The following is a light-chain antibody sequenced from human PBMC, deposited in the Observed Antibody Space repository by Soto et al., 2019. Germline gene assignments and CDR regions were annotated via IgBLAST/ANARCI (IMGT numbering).Light chain of an antibody. CDR1: QSVRSTF. V-gene: IGKV3-20*01. J-gene: IGKJ2*01. Sequence: EVLLTQSPGTLSLSPGERVTLSCRTSQSVRSTFLAWYQQKPGQAPRLLIYGASTRATGIPDRFSGSGSGTDFTLTISRLEPEDSAVYYCQQYDTSPPTYTFGQGTKLEIK. CDR2: GAS. CDR3: QQYDTSPPTYT.